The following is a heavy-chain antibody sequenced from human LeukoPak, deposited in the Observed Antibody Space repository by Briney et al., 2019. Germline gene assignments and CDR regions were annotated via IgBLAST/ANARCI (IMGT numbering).Heavy chain of an antibody. CDR2: MNPNSGNT. CDR3: ARVGDSITGTTRSIDC. J-gene: IGHJ4*02. Sequence: ASVKVSCKASGYTFTSYDINWVRQATGQGLEWMGWMNPNSGNTGYAQKFQGRVTMTRNTSISTAYMELSSLRSEDTAVYYCARVGDSITGTTRSIDCWGQGTLVTVSS. D-gene: IGHD1-20*01. CDR1: GYTFTSYD. V-gene: IGHV1-8*01.